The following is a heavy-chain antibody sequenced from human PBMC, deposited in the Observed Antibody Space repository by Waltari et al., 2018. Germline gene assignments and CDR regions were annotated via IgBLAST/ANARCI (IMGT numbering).Heavy chain of an antibody. V-gene: IGHV3-48*03. CDR2: ISSSGSTI. CDR1: GFTFSSYE. D-gene: IGHD3-3*01. CDR3: ARLTYYDFWSGYSFSYYFDY. J-gene: IGHJ4*02. Sequence: EVQLVESGGGLVQPGGSLRLSCAASGFTFSSYEMNCVRQAPGKGLEWVSYISSSGSTIYYADSVKGRFTISRDNAKNSLYLQMNSLRAEDTAVYYCARLTYYDFWSGYSFSYYFDYWGQGTLVTVSS.